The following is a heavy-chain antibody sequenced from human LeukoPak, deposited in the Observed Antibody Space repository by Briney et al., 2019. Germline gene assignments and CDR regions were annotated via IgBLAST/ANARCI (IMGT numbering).Heavy chain of an antibody. J-gene: IGHJ4*02. CDR2: ISGSGGST. Sequence: GGSLRLSRAASGFTFSSYAMSWVRQAPGKGLEWVSAISGSGGSTYYADSVKGRFTISRDNSKNTLYLQMNSLRAEDTAVYYCARSWIQLWLLGYWGQGTLVTVSS. CDR1: GFTFSSYA. V-gene: IGHV3-23*01. D-gene: IGHD5-18*01. CDR3: ARSWIQLWLLGY.